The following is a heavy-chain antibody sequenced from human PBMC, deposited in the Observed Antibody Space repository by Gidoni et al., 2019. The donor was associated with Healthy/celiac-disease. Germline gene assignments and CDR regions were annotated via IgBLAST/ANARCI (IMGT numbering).Heavy chain of an antibody. Sequence: EVQLLESGGGLVQPGGSLRLSCAASGFTFSSYAISWVRQAPGKGLEWVSAISGSGGSTYYADSVKGRFTISRGNSKNTLYLQMNSLRAEDTAVYYCAKVEGEQQLSGKYYFDYWGQGTLVTVSS. V-gene: IGHV3-23*01. CDR2: ISGSGGST. J-gene: IGHJ4*02. CDR1: GFTFSSYA. D-gene: IGHD6-13*01. CDR3: AKVEGEQQLSGKYYFDY.